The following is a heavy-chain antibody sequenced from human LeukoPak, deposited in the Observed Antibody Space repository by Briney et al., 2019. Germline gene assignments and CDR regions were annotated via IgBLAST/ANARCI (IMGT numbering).Heavy chain of an antibody. Sequence: SETLSLTCTVSGGSISSYYWSWIRQPAGKGLEWIGRIYTSGSTNYNPSLKSRVAVSVDTSNNQISLKVSSVTAADTAVYYCARGKQQLGYYYYVGVWGKGTTVTISS. V-gene: IGHV4-4*07. CDR2: IYTSGST. D-gene: IGHD6-13*01. J-gene: IGHJ6*03. CDR1: GGSISSYY. CDR3: ARGKQQLGYYYYVGV.